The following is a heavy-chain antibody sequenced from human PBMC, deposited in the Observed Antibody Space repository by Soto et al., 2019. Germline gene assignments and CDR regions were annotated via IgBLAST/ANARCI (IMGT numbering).Heavy chain of an antibody. Sequence: SETLSLTCTVSGGSISSSSYYWGWIRQPPGKGLEWIGSIYYSGSTYYNPSLKSRVTISVDTSKNQFSLKLSSVTAADTAVYYCAGVATVANYYYYGMDVWGQGTTVTVSS. J-gene: IGHJ6*02. CDR3: AGVATVANYYYYGMDV. D-gene: IGHD4-17*01. CDR1: GGSISSSSYY. CDR2: IYYSGST. V-gene: IGHV4-39*01.